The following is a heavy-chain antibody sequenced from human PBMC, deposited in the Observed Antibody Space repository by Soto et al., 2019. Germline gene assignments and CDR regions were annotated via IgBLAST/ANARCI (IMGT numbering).Heavy chain of an antibody. CDR1: GYTFTGYY. Sequence: QVQLVQSGAEVKKPGASVKVSCKASGYTFTGYYMHWVXQAXXXGLXXMGWINPNSGGTNYAQKFQGRVTMTRDTSISTAYMELSXLRSDXTAVXXXAXXXXXXXXXYXMDVWGQGTTVTVSS. CDR2: INPNSGGT. CDR3: AXXXXXXXXXYXMDV. V-gene: IGHV1-2*02. J-gene: IGHJ6*02.